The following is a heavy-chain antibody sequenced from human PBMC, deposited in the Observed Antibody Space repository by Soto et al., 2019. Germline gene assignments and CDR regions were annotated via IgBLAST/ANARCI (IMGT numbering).Heavy chain of an antibody. J-gene: IGHJ5*02. D-gene: IGHD6-13*01. CDR3: ENVTGWSQLVP. V-gene: IGHV3-23*01. CDR2: ISDSGDST. Sequence: EVQLLESGGGLVQPGGSLRLSCAASGFTFSTYIMSWVRQAPGKGLGWVSAISDSGDSTSYADSVKGRFTISRDTPKHTPDPKMNSLGAQDTAVFFCENVTGWSQLVPWGQGTLVTVAS. CDR1: GFTFSTYI.